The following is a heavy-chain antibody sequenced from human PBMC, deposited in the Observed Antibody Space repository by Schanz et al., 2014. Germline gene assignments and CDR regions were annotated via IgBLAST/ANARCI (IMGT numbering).Heavy chain of an antibody. CDR2: MNPNSGNP. CDR1: GYTFTTYG. D-gene: IGHD6-13*01. Sequence: QVQLVQSGAEVKKPGASVKVSCKASGYTFTTYGISWVRQAPGQGLEWLGWMNPNSGNPGFAQKFRGRVTMTRNTSISTAYMELSSLRSEDTALYYCARDSGSSSWYPSDYWGQGTLVTVSS. J-gene: IGHJ4*02. V-gene: IGHV1-8*02. CDR3: ARDSGSSSWYPSDY.